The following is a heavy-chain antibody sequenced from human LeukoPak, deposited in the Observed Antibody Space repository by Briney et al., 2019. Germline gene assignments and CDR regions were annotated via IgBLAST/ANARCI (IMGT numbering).Heavy chain of an antibody. CDR2: IYYSGST. CDR1: GGSISSSSYY. J-gene: IGHJ5*02. D-gene: IGHD6-13*01. CDR3: ARAAGQNWFDP. Sequence: PSETLSLTCTVSGGSISSSSYYWSWIRQPPGKGLEWIGYIYYSGSTNYNPSLKSRVTISVDTSKNQFSLKLSSVTAADTAVYYCARAAGQNWFDPWGQGTLVTVSS. V-gene: IGHV4-61*01.